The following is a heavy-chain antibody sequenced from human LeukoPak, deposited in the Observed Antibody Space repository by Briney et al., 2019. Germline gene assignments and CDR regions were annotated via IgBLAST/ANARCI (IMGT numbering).Heavy chain of an antibody. CDR1: GYTFTGYY. CDR3: ARLNWGSRWYFDY. D-gene: IGHD7-27*01. V-gene: IGHV1-2*02. CDR2: INPNSGGT. J-gene: IGHJ4*02. Sequence: ASVKVSCKASGYTFTGYYMHWVRQAPGQGLEWMGWINPNSGGTNYAQKFQGRVTMTSDTSISTAYMELSRLRSDDTAVYYCARLNWGSRWYFDYWGQGTLVTVSS.